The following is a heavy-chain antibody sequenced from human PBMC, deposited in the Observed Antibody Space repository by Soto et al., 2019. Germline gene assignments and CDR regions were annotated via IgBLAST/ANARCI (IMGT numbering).Heavy chain of an antibody. CDR2: IYSGGST. J-gene: IGHJ1*01. CDR3: ARAGSYYDSSGYYSSAEYFQH. D-gene: IGHD3-22*01. Sequence: PGGSLRLSCAASGFTVSSNYMSWVRQAPGKGLEWVSVIYSGGSTYYADSVKGRFTISRDNSKNTLYLQMNSLRAEDTAVYYCARAGSYYDSSGYYSSAEYFQHWGQGTLVTVSS. CDR1: GFTVSSNY. V-gene: IGHV3-53*01.